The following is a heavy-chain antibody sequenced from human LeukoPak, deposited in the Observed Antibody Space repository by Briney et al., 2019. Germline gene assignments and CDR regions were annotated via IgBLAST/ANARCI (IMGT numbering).Heavy chain of an antibody. V-gene: IGHV4-31*03. Sequence: SQTLSLTRTVSGGSISSGGYFWSWIRQHPGKGLEWIGYIYYSGSTYYNPSLKSRVTISVDTSKNQFSLKLSSVTAADTAVYYCTGDGPRSSGYPDTWGQGTLVTVSS. CDR3: TGDGPRSSGYPDT. CDR1: GGSISSGGYF. CDR2: IYYSGST. J-gene: IGHJ5*02. D-gene: IGHD3-22*01.